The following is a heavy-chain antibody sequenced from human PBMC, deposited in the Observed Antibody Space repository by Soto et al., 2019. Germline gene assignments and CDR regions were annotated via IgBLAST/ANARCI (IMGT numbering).Heavy chain of an antibody. CDR1: GFSFSNTW. V-gene: IGHV3-74*01. J-gene: IGHJ6*03. CDR3: VRDYYHKMDV. Sequence: EMQLVESGGGLLQPGGSLRLSCVASGFSFSNTWMHWVRQAPGKGLEWVALINSDESTTNYADSVKGRFTISRDKAKSTVYLQMNSLRVEDTALYFCVRDYYHKMDVWGAGATVTVSS. CDR2: INSDESTT.